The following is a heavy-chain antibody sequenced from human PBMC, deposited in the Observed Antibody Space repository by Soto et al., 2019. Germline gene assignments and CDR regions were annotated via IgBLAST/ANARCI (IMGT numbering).Heavy chain of an antibody. D-gene: IGHD6-6*01. J-gene: IGHJ2*01. CDR3: ARRRGDDSSSSGFRDWYFDL. CDR2: IIPIFGTA. CDR1: GGTFSSYA. Sequence: QVQLVQSGAEVKKPGSSVKVSCKASGGTFSSYAISWVRQAPGQGLEWMGGIIPIFGTANYEQKFQGRVTITADESTSTAYMELSSLRAEDTAVYYCARRRGDDSSSSGFRDWYFDLWGRGTLVTVSS. V-gene: IGHV1-69*01.